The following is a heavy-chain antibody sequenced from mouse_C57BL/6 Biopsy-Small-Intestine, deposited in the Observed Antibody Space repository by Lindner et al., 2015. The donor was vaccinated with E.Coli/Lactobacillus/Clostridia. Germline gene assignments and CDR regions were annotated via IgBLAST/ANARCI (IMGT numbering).Heavy chain of an antibody. CDR2: IDPENGDT. J-gene: IGHJ3*01. D-gene: IGHD1-1*01. V-gene: IGHV14-4*01. Sequence: LQESGADLVRPGASVRLSCTASGFNIKDDYMHWVKQRPEQGLEWIGWIDPENGDTEYASKFQGKATITADTSSNTAYLQLSSLTSEDAAIYYCSTDYYDGRYPFAYWGQGTLVTVSA. CDR3: STDYYDGRYPFAY. CDR1: GFNIKDDY.